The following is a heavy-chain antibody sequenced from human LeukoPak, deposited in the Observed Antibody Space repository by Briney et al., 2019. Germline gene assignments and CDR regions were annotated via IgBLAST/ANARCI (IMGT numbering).Heavy chain of an antibody. J-gene: IGHJ4*02. CDR1: GGSISSYY. CDR3: ARHGVERELNFDY. V-gene: IGHV4-59*08. D-gene: IGHD1-26*01. Sequence: SETLSLTCTVSGGSISSYYWSWIRQPPGKGLEWIGYIYCSGSTNYNPSLKSRVTISVDTSKNQFSLKLSSVTAADTAVYYCARHGVERELNFDYWGQGTLVTVSS. CDR2: IYCSGST.